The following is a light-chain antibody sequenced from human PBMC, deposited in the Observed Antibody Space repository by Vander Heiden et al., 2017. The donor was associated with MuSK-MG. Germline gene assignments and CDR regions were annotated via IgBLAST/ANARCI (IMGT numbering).Light chain of an antibody. J-gene: IGLJ2*01. V-gene: IGLV7-43*01. CDR2: PTS. CDR1: TGAVTNDHY. CDR3: LLYYGGTVV. Sequence: QTAVTQEPSLPVSPGGTFPLTCSSSTGAVTNDHYPNWFQQTPGQAPRALIYPTSNKRSRAPDRFSGSLLGGKAALTLSSVQAEDEDEYYCLLYYGGTVVFGGGTKLTVL.